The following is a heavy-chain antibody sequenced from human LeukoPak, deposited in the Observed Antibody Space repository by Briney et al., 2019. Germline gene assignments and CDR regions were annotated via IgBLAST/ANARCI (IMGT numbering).Heavy chain of an antibody. D-gene: IGHD2/OR15-2a*01. J-gene: IGHJ3*02. CDR2: INHSGST. CDR3: ARGGGGIADGDAFDI. CDR1: GGSISSSSHY. Sequence: SETLSLTCSVSGGSISSSSHYWGWIRQPPGKGLEWIGEINHSGSTNYNPSLKSRVTISVDTSKNQFSLKLSSVTAADTAVYYCARGGGGIADGDAFDIWGQGTMVTVSP. V-gene: IGHV4-39*07.